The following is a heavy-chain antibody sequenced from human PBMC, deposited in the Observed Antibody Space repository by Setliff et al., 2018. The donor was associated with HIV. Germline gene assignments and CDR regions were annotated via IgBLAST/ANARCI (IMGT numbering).Heavy chain of an antibody. CDR3: ARENGWLFGWFDP. CDR1: GGSFSDYY. Sequence: SETLSLTCAVYGGSFSDYYWTWIRQSPGKGLEWIGEINHRGSTNYNPSLKSRVTVSVDTPKNQFSLKLTSVTAADTAIYYCARENGWLFGWFDPWGQGTPVTVSS. J-gene: IGHJ5*02. CDR2: INHRGST. D-gene: IGHD3-22*01. V-gene: IGHV4-34*01.